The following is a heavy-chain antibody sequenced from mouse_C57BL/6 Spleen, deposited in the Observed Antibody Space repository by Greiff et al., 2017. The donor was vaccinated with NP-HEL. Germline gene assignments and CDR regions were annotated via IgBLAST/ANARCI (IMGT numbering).Heavy chain of an antibody. J-gene: IGHJ4*01. CDR3: ARGGDGYYVEAMDY. V-gene: IGHV5-17*01. CDR1: GFTFSDYG. Sequence: EVKLQESGGGLVKPGGSLKLSCAASGFTFSDYGMHWVRQAPEKGLEWVAYISSGSSTIYYADTVKGRFTISRDNAKNTLFLQMTSLRSEDTAMYYCARGGDGYYVEAMDYWGQGTSVTVSS. CDR2: ISSGSSTI. D-gene: IGHD2-3*01.